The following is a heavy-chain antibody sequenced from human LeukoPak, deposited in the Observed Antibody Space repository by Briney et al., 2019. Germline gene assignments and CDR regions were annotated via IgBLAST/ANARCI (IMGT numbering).Heavy chain of an antibody. CDR3: AKGSKAWHDSSGCYFDY. CDR2: ISSSSSYI. D-gene: IGHD3-22*01. J-gene: IGHJ4*02. V-gene: IGHV3-21*04. CDR1: GFTFSSYS. Sequence: PGGSLRLSCAASGFTFSSYSMNWVRQAPGKGLEWVSSISSSSSYIYYADSVKGRFTISRDNAKNSLYLQMNSLRAEDTAVYYCAKGSKAWHDSSGCYFDYWGQGTLVTVSS.